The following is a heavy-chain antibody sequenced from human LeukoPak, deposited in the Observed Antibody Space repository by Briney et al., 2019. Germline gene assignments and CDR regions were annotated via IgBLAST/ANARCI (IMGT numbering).Heavy chain of an antibody. CDR2: ISAYNGNT. CDR3: AREGYCSGGSCYSGY. Sequence: ASVKVSCKASGYTFTSYGISWVRQAPGQGLEWMGWISAYNGNTNYAQKLQGRVTITTDTSTSTAYMELRSLRSDDTAVYYCAREGYCSGGSCYSGYWGQGTLVTVSS. J-gene: IGHJ4*02. D-gene: IGHD2-15*01. V-gene: IGHV1-18*01. CDR1: GYTFTSYG.